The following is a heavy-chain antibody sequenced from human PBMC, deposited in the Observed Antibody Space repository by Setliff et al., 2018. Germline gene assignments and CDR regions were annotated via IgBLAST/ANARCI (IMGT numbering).Heavy chain of an antibody. CDR3: ARQDGRITMIVVVMQAFDI. CDR2: IYHSGST. V-gene: IGHV4-59*11. Sequence: PSETLSLTCTVSGGSISSHYWSWIRQPPGKGLEWIGSIYHSGSTNYNPSLKSRVTISVDTSKNQFSLKLSSVTAADTAVYYCARQDGRITMIVVVMQAFDIWGQGTMVTVSS. CDR1: GGSISSHY. D-gene: IGHD3-22*01. J-gene: IGHJ3*02.